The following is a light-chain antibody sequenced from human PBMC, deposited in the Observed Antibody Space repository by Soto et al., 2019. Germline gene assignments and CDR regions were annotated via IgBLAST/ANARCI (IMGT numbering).Light chain of an antibody. CDR3: QQSYSSSWT. CDR2: GAT. Sequence: DIQMTQFPSSLSASVGDRVTITCRASQTIRVYLNWYQQRPGKAPKIVIYGATRLQSGVPPRFSGSVSGTEYTLTISRLQTEDIATYYCQQSYSSSWTFGQGTKV. J-gene: IGKJ1*01. V-gene: IGKV1-39*01. CDR1: QTIRVY.